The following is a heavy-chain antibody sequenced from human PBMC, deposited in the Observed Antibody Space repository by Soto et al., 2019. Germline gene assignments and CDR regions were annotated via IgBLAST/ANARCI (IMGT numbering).Heavy chain of an antibody. CDR3: ERDRPRGIVVVPAATSGGDNWFDP. CDR2: INPNSGGT. V-gene: IGHV1-2*02. D-gene: IGHD2-2*01. Sequence: ASVEVSCEASGYTFTGYYIHWVRQAPGQGLEWMGWINPNSGGTNYAQKFQGRVTMTRDTSISTAYMELSRLRSEDTAVYYCERDRPRGIVVVPAATSGGDNWFDPWGQGPL. J-gene: IGHJ5*02. CDR1: GYTFTGYY.